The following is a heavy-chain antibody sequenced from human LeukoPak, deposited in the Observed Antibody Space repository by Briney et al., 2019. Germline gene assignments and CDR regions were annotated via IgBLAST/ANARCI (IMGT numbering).Heavy chain of an antibody. CDR1: GGSISNYW. V-gene: IGHV4-59*12. Sequence: SETLSLTCTVSGGSISNYWWSWIRQPPGKGLEWIGYVFDSGSTNYNPSLKSRVTISVDTSKKQFSLKLSSVTAADTAVYYCASPFSSSWRYFQYWGQGTLITVSS. J-gene: IGHJ1*01. D-gene: IGHD6-13*01. CDR2: VFDSGST. CDR3: ASPFSSSWRYFQY.